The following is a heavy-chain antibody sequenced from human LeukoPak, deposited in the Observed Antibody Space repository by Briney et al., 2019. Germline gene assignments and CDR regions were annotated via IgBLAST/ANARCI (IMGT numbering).Heavy chain of an antibody. CDR2: FDPEDGET. CDR1: GYTLNELF. D-gene: IGHD6-13*01. J-gene: IGHJ6*03. CDR3: VTGDPQHLVRINVNYFHYYLDV. V-gene: IGHV1-24*01. Sequence: ASVKVSCKVSGYTLNELFMHWVRQAPGKGLDWMGGFDPEDGETIYAEKFQDRVTMTEDTLTNTAYMELSSLTSGDTAVYYCVTGDPQHLVRINVNYFHYYLDVWGKGTMVTVSS.